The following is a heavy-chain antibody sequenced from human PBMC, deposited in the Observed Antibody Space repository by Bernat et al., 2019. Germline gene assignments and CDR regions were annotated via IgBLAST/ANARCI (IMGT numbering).Heavy chain of an antibody. CDR2: INPNSGGT. Sequence: QVQLVQSGAEVKKPGASVKVSCKASGYTFTGYYMHWVRQAPGQGLEWMGWINPNSGGTNYAQKFPGWVTMTRDTSISTAYMELSRLRSDDTAVYYCARVYNLHSSGWYALDYWGQGTLVTVSS. CDR3: ARVYNLHSSGWYALDY. CDR1: GYTFTGYY. V-gene: IGHV1-2*04. D-gene: IGHD6-19*01. J-gene: IGHJ4*02.